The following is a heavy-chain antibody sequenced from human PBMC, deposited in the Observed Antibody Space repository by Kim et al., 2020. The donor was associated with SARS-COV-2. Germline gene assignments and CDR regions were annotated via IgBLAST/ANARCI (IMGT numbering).Heavy chain of an antibody. CDR1: GGTFSSYA. CDR3: ATGNLGYSYGYSSKLYGMDV. CDR2: IIPIFGTA. J-gene: IGHJ6*02. D-gene: IGHD5-18*01. Sequence: SVKVSCKASGGTFSSYAISWVRQAPGQGLEWMGGIIPIFGTANYAQKFQGRVTITADESTSTAYMELSSLRSEDTAVYYCATGNLGYSYGYSSKLYGMDVWGQGTTVTVSS. V-gene: IGHV1-69*13.